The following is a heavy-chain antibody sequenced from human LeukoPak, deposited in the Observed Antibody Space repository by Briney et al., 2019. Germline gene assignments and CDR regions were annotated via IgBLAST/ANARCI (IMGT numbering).Heavy chain of an antibody. CDR2: INKDGGEK. CDR3: AKDPEYSYGFENYFDY. D-gene: IGHD5-18*01. V-gene: IGHV3-7*01. Sequence: GGSLRLSCAASGFTFSSYWMSWVRQAPGKGLEWVANINKDGGEKYYVDSVKGRFTISRDNSKNTLYLQMNSLRAEDTAVYYCAKDPEYSYGFENYFDYWGQGTLVTVSS. J-gene: IGHJ4*02. CDR1: GFTFSSYW.